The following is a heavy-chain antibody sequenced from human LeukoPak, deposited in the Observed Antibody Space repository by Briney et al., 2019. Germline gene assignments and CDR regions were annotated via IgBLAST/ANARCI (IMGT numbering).Heavy chain of an antibody. CDR1: GGSISSYY. CDR3: ARVAPMGDAFDI. J-gene: IGHJ3*02. CDR2: IYNSRST. D-gene: IGHD2-15*01. V-gene: IGHV4-59*08. Sequence: PSETLSLTCTVSGGSISSYYWSWLRQPPGQGLEWFGNIYNSRSTNYNPSLKRRTTITVDTSNNQFSLKMNSVPAADTAVYYCARVAPMGDAFDIWGQGTMVTVSS.